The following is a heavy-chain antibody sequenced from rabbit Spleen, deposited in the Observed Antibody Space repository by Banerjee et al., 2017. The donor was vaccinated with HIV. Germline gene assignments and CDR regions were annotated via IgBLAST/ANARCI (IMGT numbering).Heavy chain of an antibody. D-gene: IGHD1-1*01. CDR3: ARDLVGVIGWNFYL. Sequence: QDQMEEAGGGLVQPEGSLTLTCNASGISFGDRDVMCWVRQAPGKGLEWIACINAATAKPVYATWAKGRFTISRTASTTVTLRMTSLTAADTATYFCARDLVGVIGWNFYLWGPGTLVTVS. CDR1: GISFGDRDV. CDR2: INAATAKP. J-gene: IGHJ4*01. V-gene: IGHV1S45*01.